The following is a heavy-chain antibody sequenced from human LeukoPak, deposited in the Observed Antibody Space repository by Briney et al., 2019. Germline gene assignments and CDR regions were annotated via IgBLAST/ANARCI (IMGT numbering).Heavy chain of an antibody. CDR2: IYYSGST. CDR3: ARTAWFGELVYYYYMDV. D-gene: IGHD3-10*01. J-gene: IGHJ6*03. CDR1: GGSISSYY. V-gene: IGHV4-59*01. Sequence: SETLSLTCTVSGGSISSYYWSWIRQPPGKGLEWIGYIYYSGSTNYNPSLKSRVTISVDTSKNQSSLKLSSVTAADTAVYYCARTAWFGELVYYYYMDVWGKGTTVTVSS.